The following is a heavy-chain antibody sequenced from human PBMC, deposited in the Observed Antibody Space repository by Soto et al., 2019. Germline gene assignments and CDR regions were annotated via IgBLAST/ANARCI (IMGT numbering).Heavy chain of an antibody. V-gene: IGHV3-23*01. J-gene: IGHJ6*02. CDR2: ISGSGGST. D-gene: IGHD6-13*01. CDR3: AKDWRQQEGYYYYYGMEV. Sequence: VGSLRLSCAASGFTFSSYAMSCVRQAPGKWLEWVSAISGSGGSTYYADSVKGRFTISRDNSKNTLYLQMNSLRAEDTAVYYCAKDWRQQEGYYYYYGMEVWGQGTTVTVSS. CDR1: GFTFSSYA.